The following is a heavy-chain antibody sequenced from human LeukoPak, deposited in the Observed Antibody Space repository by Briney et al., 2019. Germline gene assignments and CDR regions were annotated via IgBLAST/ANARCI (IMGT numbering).Heavy chain of an antibody. D-gene: IGHD3-10*01. J-gene: IGHJ6*02. Sequence: SETLSLTCAVYGGSFSGYYWSWIRQPPGKGLEWIGEINHSGSTNYNPSLKSRVTISVDTSKNQFSLKLSSVTAADTAVYYCAALITMVRGVTLSGMDVWGQGTTVTVSS. CDR3: AALITMVRGVTLSGMDV. V-gene: IGHV4-34*01. CDR2: INHSGST. CDR1: GGSFSGYY.